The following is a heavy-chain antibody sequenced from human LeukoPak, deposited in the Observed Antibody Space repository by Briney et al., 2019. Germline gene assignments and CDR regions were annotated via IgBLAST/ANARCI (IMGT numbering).Heavy chain of an antibody. D-gene: IGHD6-13*01. V-gene: IGHV4-59*01. CDR2: TYYSGST. CDR1: GGSISSYY. Sequence: PSETLSLTCTVSGGSISSYYWSWIRQPPGKGLEWIGYTYYSGSTNYNPSLKSRVTISVDTSKNQFSLKLSSVTAADTAVYYCARTASTSIAAASGPDYYYYYGMDVWGQGTTVTVSS. J-gene: IGHJ6*02. CDR3: ARTASTSIAAASGPDYYYYYGMDV.